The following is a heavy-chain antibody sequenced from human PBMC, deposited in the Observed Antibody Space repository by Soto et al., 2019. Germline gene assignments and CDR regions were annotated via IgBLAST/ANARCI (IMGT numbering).Heavy chain of an antibody. Sequence: ASVKVSCKASGYPFTNYYVHWVRQAPGQGLEWLGWINPNSGGTISGQKFQGRISLTRDKSITTAYLELSSLTSDDTAVYYCARDFATLTTDYWGHGTLVTVSS. CDR3: ARDFATLTTDY. J-gene: IGHJ4*01. V-gene: IGHV1-2*02. CDR2: INPNSGGT. D-gene: IGHD4-17*01. CDR1: GYPFTNYY.